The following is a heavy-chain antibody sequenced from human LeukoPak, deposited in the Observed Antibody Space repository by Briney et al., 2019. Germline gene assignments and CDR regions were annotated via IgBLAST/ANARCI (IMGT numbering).Heavy chain of an antibody. J-gene: IGHJ4*02. CDR2: IYHSGST. V-gene: IGHV4-30-2*01. Sequence: SETLSLTCTVSGGSISSGGYYWSWIRQPPGKGLEWIGYIYHSGSTYYNPSLKSRVTISVDRSKNQFSLKLSSVTAADTAVYYCAREGLAAAGTSYYFDYWGQGTLVTVSS. CDR1: GGSISSGGYY. CDR3: AREGLAAAGTSYYFDY. D-gene: IGHD6-13*01.